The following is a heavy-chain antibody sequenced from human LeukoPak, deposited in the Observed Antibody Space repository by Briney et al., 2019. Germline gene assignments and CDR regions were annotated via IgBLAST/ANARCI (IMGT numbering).Heavy chain of an antibody. CDR2: INPNSGGT. V-gene: IGHV1-2*02. J-gene: IGHJ5*02. CDR1: GYTFTDYY. CDR3: ARDLAEALDP. Sequence: GASVKVSCKASGYTFTDYYMHWVRQAPGQGLEWMGWINPNSGGTNYAQNFQGRVTMTRDTSISTAYMELSRLRSDDTAVYYCARDLAEALDPWGQGTLVTVSS.